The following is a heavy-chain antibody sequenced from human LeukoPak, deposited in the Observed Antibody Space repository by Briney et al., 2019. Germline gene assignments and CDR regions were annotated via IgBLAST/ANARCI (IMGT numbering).Heavy chain of an antibody. D-gene: IGHD4-17*01. CDR2: ISSSGSTI. CDR3: ARSGVTTDYFDY. Sequence: GGSLRLSCAASGFTFNSYGMSWVRQAPGKGLEWVSAISSSGSTIYYADSVKGRFTISRDNAKNSLYLQMNSLRAEDTAVYYCARSGVTTDYFDYWGQGTLVTVSS. V-gene: IGHV3-48*04. CDR1: GFTFNSYG. J-gene: IGHJ4*02.